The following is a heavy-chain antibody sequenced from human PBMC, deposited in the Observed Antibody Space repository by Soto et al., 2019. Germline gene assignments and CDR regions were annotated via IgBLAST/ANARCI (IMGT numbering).Heavy chain of an antibody. J-gene: IGHJ6*02. D-gene: IGHD6-6*01. Sequence: SCKASGYTFTGYYMHWVRQAPGQGLEWMGWINPNSGGTNYAQKFQVWVTMTRDTSISTAYMELSRLRSDDTAVYYCARYSSSPHYGMDVWGQGTTVTVSS. V-gene: IGHV1-2*04. CDR3: ARYSSSPHYGMDV. CDR1: GYTFTGYY. CDR2: INPNSGGT.